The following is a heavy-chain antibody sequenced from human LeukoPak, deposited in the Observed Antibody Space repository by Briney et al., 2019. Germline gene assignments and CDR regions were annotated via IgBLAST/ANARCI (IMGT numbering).Heavy chain of an antibody. D-gene: IGHD3-10*01. J-gene: IGHJ6*02. CDR1: GFTFSGNA. V-gene: IGHV3-23*01. Sequence: AGGSLRLSCAASGFTFSGNAMSWVRQAPGKGLEWVASMSRNGNTAYYADSVRGRFTISRDNSKNSLYLQMNSLRAEDTALYYCAKGVRSRYYYYGMDVWGQGTTVTVSS. CDR3: AKGVRSRYYYYGMDV. CDR2: MSRNGNTA.